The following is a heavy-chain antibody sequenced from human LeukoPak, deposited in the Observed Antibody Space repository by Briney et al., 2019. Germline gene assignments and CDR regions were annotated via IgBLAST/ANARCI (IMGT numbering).Heavy chain of an antibody. CDR2: IYTSGTT. J-gene: IGHJ4*02. CDR1: GGSISTFY. D-gene: IGHD2-8*01. V-gene: IGHV4-4*07. Sequence: SETLSLACTVSGGSISTFYWSWIRQPAGKGLEWIGRIYTSGTTNYNPSLKSRVTMSVDTSKSQFSLKLSSVTAADTAVYYCARTPYCTNGICYQRNYFDYWGQGNLVTVSS. CDR3: ARTPYCTNGICYQRNYFDY.